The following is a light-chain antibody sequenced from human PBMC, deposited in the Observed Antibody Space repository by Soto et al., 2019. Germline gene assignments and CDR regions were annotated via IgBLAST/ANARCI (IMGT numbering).Light chain of an antibody. V-gene: IGKV1-33*01. Sequence: DIPMTQSPSSLSASVGDRVTITCQASQDISKYLSWCQQKPGKXPXXLIFDASNLEAGVPSRFSESGSGTYFTFTISRLQPEDIATDYCQQYKNLPTFGQGTRLEIK. CDR3: QQYKNLPT. CDR1: QDISKY. CDR2: DAS. J-gene: IGKJ5*01.